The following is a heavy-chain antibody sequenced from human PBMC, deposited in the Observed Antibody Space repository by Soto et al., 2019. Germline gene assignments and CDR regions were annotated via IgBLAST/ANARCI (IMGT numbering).Heavy chain of an antibody. CDR3: SIGAARRGSLGS. J-gene: IGHJ5*02. CDR2: ISAHYGNT. D-gene: IGHD6-6*01. Sequence: AVKVSRKLSRYSFPSHGITWVGQAPGQGFEWMGWISAHYGNTIYAQQLQGRVTMTTDSETSTAYMESRSLSFDDTAVYYCSIGAARRGSLGSWGQGTLVTVSS. V-gene: IGHV1-18*04. CDR1: RYSFPSHG.